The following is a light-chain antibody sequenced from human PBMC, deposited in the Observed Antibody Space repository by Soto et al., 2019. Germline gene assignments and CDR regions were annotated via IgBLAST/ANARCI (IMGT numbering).Light chain of an antibody. Sequence: EIVLTQSPGTLSLSPGERATLSCRASQSVSSNLAWYQQKPGQAPRLLVYGASTRATGIPARFNGSGSGTQFTLTISSLQSEDFAVYYCQQHNNWPLTFGGGTKVDI. V-gene: IGKV3-15*01. CDR3: QQHNNWPLT. J-gene: IGKJ4*01. CDR1: QSVSSN. CDR2: GAS.